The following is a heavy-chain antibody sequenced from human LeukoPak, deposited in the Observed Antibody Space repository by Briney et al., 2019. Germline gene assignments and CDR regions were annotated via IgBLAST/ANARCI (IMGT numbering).Heavy chain of an antibody. CDR3: ARGYGAFDY. Sequence: GGSLRLSCVASGFTFSTFGMSWVRQAPGKGLEWVSSISDTGGYTYYADSMKGRFTISRDNSKNTLYLQMNSLRAEDTAVYYCARGYGAFDYWGQGTLVTVSS. D-gene: IGHD4/OR15-4a*01. V-gene: IGHV3-23*01. CDR2: ISDTGGYT. CDR1: GFTFSTFG. J-gene: IGHJ4*02.